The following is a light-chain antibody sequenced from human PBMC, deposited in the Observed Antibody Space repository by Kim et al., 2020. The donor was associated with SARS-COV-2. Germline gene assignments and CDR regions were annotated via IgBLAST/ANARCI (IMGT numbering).Light chain of an antibody. CDR3: SSYTDDNTVI. J-gene: IGLJ2*01. CDR2: DVT. V-gene: IGLV2-14*03. CDR1: SSDIGGYNY. Sequence: GQSITISCTGTSSDIGGYNYVSWYQQYPGKAPKLMIYDVTDRTSGVSNRFSGSKSANTASLTISGLRADDEATYYCSSYTDDNTVIFGGGTKVTVL.